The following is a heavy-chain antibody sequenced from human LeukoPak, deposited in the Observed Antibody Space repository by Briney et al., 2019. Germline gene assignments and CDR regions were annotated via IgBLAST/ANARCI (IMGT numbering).Heavy chain of an antibody. V-gene: IGHV4-61*02. CDR3: ARANAGNYYDSRGPVIITHFDY. J-gene: IGHJ4*02. Sequence: PSETLSLTCTVSGGSISSGDHYWSSIRQPAGKGLEWIGRIYTSGSTNYNPSLKSRVTMSADTSKNQFSLKQSSVTAADTAVYYCARANAGNYYDSRGPVIITHFDYWGQGTLVTVSS. CDR1: GGSISSGDHY. CDR2: IYTSGST. D-gene: IGHD3-22*01.